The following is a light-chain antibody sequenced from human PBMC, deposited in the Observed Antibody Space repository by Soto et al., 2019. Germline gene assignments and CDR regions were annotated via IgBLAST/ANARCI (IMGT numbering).Light chain of an antibody. CDR3: SSYAGSSTLV. CDR1: SSDVGSYDL. V-gene: IGLV2-23*01. Sequence: QSVLTQPASVSGSPGQSITISCTGASSDVGSYDLVSWYQQHPGKAPKVVIYEDNKRPSGISDHFSGSKSGNTASLTISGLQAEDEADYYCSSYAGSSTLVFGGGTKLTVL. J-gene: IGLJ3*02. CDR2: EDN.